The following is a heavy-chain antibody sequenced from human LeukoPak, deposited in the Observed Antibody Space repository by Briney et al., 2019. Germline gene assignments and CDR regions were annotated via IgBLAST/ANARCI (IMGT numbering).Heavy chain of an antibody. CDR1: GGSFSGYY. CDR2: INHSGST. Sequence: TSETLSLTCAVYGGSFSGYYWSWIRQPPGKGREGMGEINHSGSTNYNPSLNSRVTISVDTSKNQFSLKLSSVTAADTAVYYCARGFGRGEMATTTKLDYWGQGTLVTVSS. J-gene: IGHJ4*02. CDR3: ARGFGRGEMATTTKLDY. D-gene: IGHD5-24*01. V-gene: IGHV4-34*01.